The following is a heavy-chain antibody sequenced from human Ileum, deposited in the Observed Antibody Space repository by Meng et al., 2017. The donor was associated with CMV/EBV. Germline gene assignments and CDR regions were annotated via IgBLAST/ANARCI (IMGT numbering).Heavy chain of an antibody. Sequence: SETLSLTCTVSGVSIGSYYWSWIRQPPGKELEWIGFIFYTGSTNYNPSLKSRFAISIDTSKNQFSLNLTSVTAADTAVYYCAKWSGSESYPSADYWGQGTLVTVSS. CDR1: GVSIGSYY. CDR3: AKWSGSESYPSADY. D-gene: IGHD3-10*01. CDR2: IFYTGST. J-gene: IGHJ4*02. V-gene: IGHV4-59*03.